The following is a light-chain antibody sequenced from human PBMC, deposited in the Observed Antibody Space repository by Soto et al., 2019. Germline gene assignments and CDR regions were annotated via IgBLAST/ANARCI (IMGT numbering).Light chain of an antibody. V-gene: IGKV3-15*01. Sequence: EIVMTQSPATLSVSPGERATFPCRASQSVNSNLAWYQLKPGQPPRLLVYGASIRATDIPARFSGSGSGTDYTLTISSLQSEDFGVYFCQQYDQWWTFGQGTKVDIK. CDR1: QSVNSN. CDR2: GAS. J-gene: IGKJ1*01. CDR3: QQYDQWWT.